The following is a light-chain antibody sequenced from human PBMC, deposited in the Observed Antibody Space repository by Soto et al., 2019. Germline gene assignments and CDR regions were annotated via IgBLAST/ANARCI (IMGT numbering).Light chain of an antibody. Sequence: EIVLTQSPGTLSLSPGERATLSCRASQSVSSSYLAWYQQKPGQAPRLLIYGASNRATSIQDRFSGSGAGTDFTITISRLESEDFAVYYCHQYGSSRFTFGGGTKVEIK. CDR3: HQYGSSRFT. V-gene: IGKV3-20*01. CDR2: GAS. CDR1: QSVSSSY. J-gene: IGKJ4*01.